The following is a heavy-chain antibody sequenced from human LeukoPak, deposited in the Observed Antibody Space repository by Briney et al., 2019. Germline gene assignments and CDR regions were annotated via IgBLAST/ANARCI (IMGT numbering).Heavy chain of an antibody. CDR1: GYTFTGYY. V-gene: IGHV1-46*01. D-gene: IGHD3-22*01. J-gene: IGHJ6*04. CDR3: ARAHYASSNIKVPFDV. Sequence: RASVKVSCKASGYTFTGYYMHWVRQAPGQGLEWMGVIDPSAGSTTYAQKFQGRVTMTRDTATSTVYMELSSLRSEDTAVYYCARAHYASSNIKVPFDVWGKGTTVTVSS. CDR2: IDPSAGST.